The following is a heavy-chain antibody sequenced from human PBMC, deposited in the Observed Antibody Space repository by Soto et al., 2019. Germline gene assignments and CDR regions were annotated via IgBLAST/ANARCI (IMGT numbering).Heavy chain of an antibody. V-gene: IGHV3-23*01. CDR2: ISSRGGST. CDR1: GFTFSSYA. CDR3: AKDLPDPGYY. Sequence: EVQLLESGGGLVQPGGSLRLSCAASGFTFSSYAMSWVRQAPGKGLEWVSVISSRGGSTYYADSVKGRFTISRDNSKITLYLQMNSLRAEDTAVYYCAKDLPDPGYYWGQGTLVTVSS. J-gene: IGHJ4*02.